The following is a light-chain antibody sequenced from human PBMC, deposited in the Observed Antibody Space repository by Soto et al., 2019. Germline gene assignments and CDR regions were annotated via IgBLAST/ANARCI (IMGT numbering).Light chain of an antibody. Sequence: ESVLSQSPGTLSLSPGERATLSCRASQSVSSSYLAWYQQKPGQAPRLLIYGASSRATGIPDRCSGSGSGTDFTLTISRLEPEDFAVYYCQQYGISPQTFGQGTNVDVK. CDR2: GAS. CDR1: QSVSSSY. V-gene: IGKV3-20*01. J-gene: IGKJ1*01. CDR3: QQYGISPQT.